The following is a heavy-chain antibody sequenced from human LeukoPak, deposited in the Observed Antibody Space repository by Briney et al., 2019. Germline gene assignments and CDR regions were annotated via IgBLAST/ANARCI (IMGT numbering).Heavy chain of an antibody. CDR1: GGTFGSYA. CDR2: IIPIFGTA. D-gene: IGHD6-13*01. J-gene: IGHJ4*02. V-gene: IGHV1-69*13. CDR3: ARVILSAAAGLLFDY. Sequence: ASVKVSCKASGGTFGSYAISWVRQAPGQGLEWMGGIIPIFGTANYAQKFQGRVTITADESTSTAYMELSSLRSEDTAVYYCARVILSAAAGLLFDYWGQGTLVTVSS.